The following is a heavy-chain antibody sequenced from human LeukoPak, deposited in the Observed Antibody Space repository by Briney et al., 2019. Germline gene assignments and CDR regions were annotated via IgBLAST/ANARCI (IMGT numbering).Heavy chain of an antibody. Sequence: GGYLRLSCAASGFTFSSYSMNWVRQAPGKGLEWVSSISSSSSYIYYADSVKGRFTISRDNAKNSLYLQMNSLRAEDTAVYYCARGRFGEFLPFDYWGQGTLVTVSS. D-gene: IGHD3-10*01. V-gene: IGHV3-21*01. J-gene: IGHJ4*02. CDR1: GFTFSSYS. CDR2: ISSSSSYI. CDR3: ARGRFGEFLPFDY.